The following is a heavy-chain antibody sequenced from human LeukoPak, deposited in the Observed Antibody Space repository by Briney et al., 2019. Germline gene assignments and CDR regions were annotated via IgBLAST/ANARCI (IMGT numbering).Heavy chain of an antibody. CDR3: AKEDFWSGPDLLYLDY. D-gene: IGHD3-3*01. Sequence: GGSLRLSCAASGFTFSSYAMSWVRQALGKRLEWVSAISGSGGSTYYADSVKGRFTISRDNSKNTLYLQMNSLRAEDAAVYYCAKEDFWSGPDLLYLDYWGQGTLVTVSS. J-gene: IGHJ4*02. CDR1: GFTFSSYA. CDR2: ISGSGGST. V-gene: IGHV3-23*01.